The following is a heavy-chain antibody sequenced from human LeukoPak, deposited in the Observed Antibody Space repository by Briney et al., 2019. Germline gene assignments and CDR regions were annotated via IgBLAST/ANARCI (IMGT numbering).Heavy chain of an antibody. J-gene: IGHJ4*02. CDR3: ARARKYSYDSSGYFDY. V-gene: IGHV4-34*01. Sequence: SETLSLTCAVYGGSFSGYYWSWIRQPPGKGLEWIGEINHSGSTNYNPSLKSRVTISVDTSKNQFSLKLSSVTAADTAVYYCARARKYSYDSSGYFDYWGQGTLVTVSS. CDR2: INHSGST. CDR1: GGSFSGYY. D-gene: IGHD3-22*01.